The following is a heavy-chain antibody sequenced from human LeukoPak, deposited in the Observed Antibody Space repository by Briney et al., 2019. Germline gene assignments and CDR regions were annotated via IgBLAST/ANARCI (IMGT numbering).Heavy chain of an antibody. CDR2: ISWNSGSI. Sequence: GGSLRLSCAASGFTFDDYAMHWVRQAPGKGLEWVSGISWNSGSIGYADSVKGRFTISRDNAKNSLYLQMNSLRAEDTALYHCARGGGGEEYYFDYWGQGTLVTVSS. CDR1: GFTFDDYA. J-gene: IGHJ4*02. V-gene: IGHV3-9*01. D-gene: IGHD4-23*01. CDR3: ARGGGGEEYYFDY.